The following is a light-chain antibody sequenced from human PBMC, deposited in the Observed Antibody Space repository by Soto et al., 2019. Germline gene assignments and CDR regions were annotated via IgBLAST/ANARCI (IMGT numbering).Light chain of an antibody. CDR3: QQYNSYSPIT. CDR2: KSS. V-gene: IGKV1-5*03. CDR1: QSISSW. J-gene: IGKJ5*01. Sequence: DIQMTQSPSTLSESVGDRVTITCRASQSISSWLAWYQQKPGKAPKLLIYKSSSLEGGVPSRCSGSGSGTEFTLTISSLQPDDFATYYCQQYNSYSPITFGQGTRLQIK.